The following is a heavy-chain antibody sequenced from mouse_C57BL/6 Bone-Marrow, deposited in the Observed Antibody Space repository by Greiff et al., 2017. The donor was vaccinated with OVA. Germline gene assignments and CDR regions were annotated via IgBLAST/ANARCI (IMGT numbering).Heavy chain of an antibody. Sequence: VQLQQSGAELVKPGASVKMSCKASGYTFTTYPIEWMKQNHGKSLEWIGNFHPYNDDTKYNEKFKGKATLTADKSSSTAYMQFSSLTSEDSAIYYCARLRYYGTFDYWGQGTTLTVSS. D-gene: IGHD1-1*01. V-gene: IGHV1-47*01. CDR3: ARLRYYGTFDY. CDR2: FHPYNDDT. CDR1: GYTFTTYP. J-gene: IGHJ2*01.